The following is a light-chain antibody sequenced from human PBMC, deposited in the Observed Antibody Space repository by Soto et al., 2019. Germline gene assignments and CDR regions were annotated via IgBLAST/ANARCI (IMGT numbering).Light chain of an antibody. CDR2: GAS. CDR3: QKDYNLPWT. Sequence: EIVMTQSPGTLSLSPGERATLSCRASQSFSSSYLSWYQQKPGQAPRRLIYGASIRATGIPARFSGSGSWTAFTLTISSLPPEDFSVYYCQKDYNLPWTFGQGTKLEIK. CDR1: QSFSSSY. V-gene: IGKV3D-7*01. J-gene: IGKJ1*01.